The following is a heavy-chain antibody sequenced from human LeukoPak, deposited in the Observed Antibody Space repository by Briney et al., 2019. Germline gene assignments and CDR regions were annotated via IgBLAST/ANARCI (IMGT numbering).Heavy chain of an antibody. Sequence: PGGSLRLSCAASGFTFSSYAMHWVRQAPGKGLEWVAVISYDGSNKYYADSVKGRFTISRDNSKNTLYLQMNSLRAEDTAVYYCARDPSPDWNYDFDYWGQGTLVTVSS. CDR2: ISYDGSNK. J-gene: IGHJ4*02. CDR3: ARDPSPDWNYDFDY. D-gene: IGHD1-7*01. CDR1: GFTFSSYA. V-gene: IGHV3-30-3*01.